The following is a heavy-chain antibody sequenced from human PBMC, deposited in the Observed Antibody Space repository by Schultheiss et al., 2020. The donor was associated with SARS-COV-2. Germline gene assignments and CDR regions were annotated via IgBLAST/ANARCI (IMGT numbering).Heavy chain of an antibody. V-gene: IGHV1-8*01. Sequence: ASVKVSCKASGYTFTSYDINWVRQATGQGLEWMGWMNPNSGNTGYAQKFQGRVTMTRNTSISTAYMELSSLRSEDTAVYYCARGRGPVVLELPNHNWFDPWGQGTLVTVSS. CDR3: ARGRGPVVLELPNHNWFDP. CDR2: MNPNSGNT. D-gene: IGHD1-7*01. CDR1: GYTFTSYD. J-gene: IGHJ5*02.